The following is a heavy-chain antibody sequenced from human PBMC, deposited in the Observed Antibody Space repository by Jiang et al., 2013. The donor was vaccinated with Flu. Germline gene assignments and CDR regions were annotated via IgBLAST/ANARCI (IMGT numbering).Heavy chain of an antibody. J-gene: IGHJ4*02. D-gene: IGHD5-12*01. V-gene: IGHV3-33*01. Sequence: VQLVESGGGVVQPGGSLRLSCAASGFTFSSYGMHWVRQAPGKGLEWVAVIWSDGSNKYYADSVKGRFTISRDNSRNTLYVQMNSLRAEDTAVYYCARDQHSGYDGDGYWGQGTLVTVSS. CDR1: GFTFSSYG. CDR3: ARDQHSGYDGDGY. CDR2: IWSDGSNK.